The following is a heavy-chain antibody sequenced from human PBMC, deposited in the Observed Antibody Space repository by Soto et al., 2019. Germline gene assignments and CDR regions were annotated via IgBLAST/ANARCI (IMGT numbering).Heavy chain of an antibody. V-gene: IGHV4-59*08. J-gene: IGHJ4*02. CDR2: T. D-gene: IGHD3-16*01. CDR1: GGSISNYH. CDR3: AKHKGSYGRSYFDY. Sequence: SETLSLTCTVSGGSISNYHWSWIRQPPGKGLEWIGSTNYNPSLSSRVTISGDTSKNQVSLKLRSVTAADTAMYYCAKHKGSYGRSYFDYWGQGILVTVS.